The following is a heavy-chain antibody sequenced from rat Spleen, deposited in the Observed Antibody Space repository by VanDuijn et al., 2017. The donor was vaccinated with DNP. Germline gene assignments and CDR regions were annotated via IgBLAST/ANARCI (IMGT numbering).Heavy chain of an antibody. CDR2: ITPGGGNT. CDR1: GFPFNNHW. J-gene: IGHJ3*01. D-gene: IGHD1-11*01. CDR3: ANVGPYGGPDY. V-gene: IGHV5-58*01. Sequence: EVQLVESGGDLVQPGRSLKLSCVASGFPFNNHWMTWIRQVPGKGLEWVASITPGGGNTYFPDSVKGRFTISRDNAENTVYLQMNSLRSEDTATYYCANVGPYGGPDYWGQGTLVTVSS.